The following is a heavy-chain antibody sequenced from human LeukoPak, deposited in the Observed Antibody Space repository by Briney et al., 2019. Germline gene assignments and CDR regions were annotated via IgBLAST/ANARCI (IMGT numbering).Heavy chain of an antibody. D-gene: IGHD5-24*01. Sequence: SETPSLTCTVSGGSISSGDYYWSWIRQPPGKGLEWIGYIYYSGSTYYNPSLKSRVTISVDTSKNQFSLKLSSVTAADTAVYYCARGTWLQFFDYWGQGTLVTVSS. CDR3: ARGTWLQFFDY. J-gene: IGHJ4*02. CDR1: GGSISSGDYY. CDR2: IYYSGST. V-gene: IGHV4-30-4*01.